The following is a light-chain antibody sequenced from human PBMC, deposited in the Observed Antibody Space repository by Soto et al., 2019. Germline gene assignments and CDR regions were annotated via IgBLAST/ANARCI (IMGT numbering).Light chain of an antibody. CDR1: SSDVGGYNY. Sequence: QSALTQPPSASGSPGQSVTISCTGTSSDVGGYNYVSWYQQHPGKAPKLMIYEVSKRPSGVPDRFSGSKSGNTASLTVSGLQAEDEADYYCSSPEGSKRVFGTGTKVTVL. J-gene: IGLJ1*01. V-gene: IGLV2-8*01. CDR3: SSPEGSKRV. CDR2: EVS.